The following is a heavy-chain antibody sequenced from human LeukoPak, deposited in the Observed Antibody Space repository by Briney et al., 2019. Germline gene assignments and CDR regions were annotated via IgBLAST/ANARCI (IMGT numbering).Heavy chain of an antibody. CDR2: ISYDGSNK. V-gene: IGHV3-30*03. D-gene: IGHD6-19*01. J-gene: IGHJ4*02. CDR1: GFTFSSYG. CDR3: ESSGWYEQFDY. Sequence: PGRSLRLSCAASGFTFSSYGMHWVRQAPGKGLEWVAVISYDGSNKYCADSVKGRFTISRDNSKNTLYLQMNSLRAEDTAVYYCESSGWYEQFDYWGQGTLVTVSS.